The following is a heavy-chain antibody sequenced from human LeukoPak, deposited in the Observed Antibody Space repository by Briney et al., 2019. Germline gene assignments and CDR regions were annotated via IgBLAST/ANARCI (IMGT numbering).Heavy chain of an antibody. D-gene: IGHD3-10*01. CDR2: IYHSGST. CDR1: GYGISSDYY. CDR3: ARIITMIRGERSGYFAS. J-gene: IGHJ4*02. Sequence: SETLSLTCAVSGYGISSDYYWGWIRQPPGKGLEWMASIYHSGSTYYNPSLKNRVTISVDTSKSQLSLELISVTAADTAVYYCARIITMIRGERSGYFASWGQGTLVTVSS. V-gene: IGHV4-38-2*01.